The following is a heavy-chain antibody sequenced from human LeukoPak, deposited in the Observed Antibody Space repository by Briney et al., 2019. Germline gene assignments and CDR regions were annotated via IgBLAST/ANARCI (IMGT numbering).Heavy chain of an antibody. V-gene: IGHV3-72*01. CDR2: IRNKPNSYTT. D-gene: IGHD6-19*01. CDR1: VFTFSDHY. CDR3: ARVGSSGWEDY. Sequence: GRSLRLSSAASVFTFSDHYMDWGRQAPGRGLEWVDRIRNKPNSYTTEYAASVKGRFTIARDDSKNSLYLQINIVKIEDTAVYYCARVGSSGWEDYWGQGTLVTVSS. J-gene: IGHJ4*02.